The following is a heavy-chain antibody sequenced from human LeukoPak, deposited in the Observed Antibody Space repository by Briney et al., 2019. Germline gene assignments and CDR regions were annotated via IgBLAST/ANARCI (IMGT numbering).Heavy chain of an antibody. V-gene: IGHV3-33*01. CDR1: GFTFSSYG. Sequence: GGSLRLSCAASGFTFSSYGMHWVRQAPGKGLEWVAVIWYDGSNKYYADSVKGRFTISRDNSKNTLYLQMNSLRAEDTAVYYCARASSPVSTPELLWFGELLPLKYWGQGTLVTVSS. CDR2: IWYDGSNK. D-gene: IGHD3-10*01. CDR3: ARASSPVSTPELLWFGELLPLKY. J-gene: IGHJ4*02.